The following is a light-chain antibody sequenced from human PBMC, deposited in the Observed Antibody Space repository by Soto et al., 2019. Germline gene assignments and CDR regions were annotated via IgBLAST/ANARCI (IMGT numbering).Light chain of an antibody. J-gene: IGLJ1*01. CDR1: SSDVGGYDY. CDR3: SSYSSSSTYV. CDR2: EVS. V-gene: IGLV2-14*01. Sequence: QSALTQPASVSGSPGQSITISCTGTSSDVGGYDYVSWYQHHPGKAPKLIIYEVSNRPSGVSNRFSGSKSANTASLTISGLQAEDEADYYCSSYSSSSTYVFGLGTKVTVL.